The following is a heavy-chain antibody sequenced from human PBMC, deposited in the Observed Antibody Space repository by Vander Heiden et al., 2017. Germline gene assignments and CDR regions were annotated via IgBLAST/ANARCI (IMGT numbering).Heavy chain of an antibody. D-gene: IGHD6-13*01. CDR1: GFTFGYYA. V-gene: IGHV3-23*01. CDR3: ARDSSHSSWADAFDV. J-gene: IGHJ3*01. Sequence: EVQLLESGGGLVQVGESLRLSCVGSGFTFGYYAMTWVRQAPGKVLEWFSTISGHSDRTYYADSVKGRFTVSRDNSKNMSYLQVDSLRAEDMAVYYCARDSSHSSWADAFDVWGLGTMVSVSS. CDR2: ISGHSDRT.